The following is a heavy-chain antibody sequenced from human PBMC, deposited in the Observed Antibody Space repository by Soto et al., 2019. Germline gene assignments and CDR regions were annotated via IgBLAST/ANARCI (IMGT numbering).Heavy chain of an antibody. CDR3: ARGDWWLFDY. Sequence: ASVKVSCKASGYTFPSYAIHWVRQAPGQRLEWMGWINAGNGNTKYSQKFQGRVTITRDTSASTAYMELSSLKSEDTAVYYCARGDWWLFDYWGQGTLVTVSS. CDR1: GYTFPSYA. CDR2: INAGNGNT. J-gene: IGHJ4*02. D-gene: IGHD2-8*02. V-gene: IGHV1-3*01.